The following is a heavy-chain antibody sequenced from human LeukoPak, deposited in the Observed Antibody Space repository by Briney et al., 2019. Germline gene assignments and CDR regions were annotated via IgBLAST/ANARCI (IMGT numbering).Heavy chain of an antibody. D-gene: IGHD3-3*01. Sequence: ASVKVSCKASGYSFSDYAVNWVRQAPGQGLEWMGWINSNTGKPRYAQGFPGRFVFSWDKSVNTAYLQISSVKTEDTAVYYCARGPDITVFEVHFDFWGQGTLVTVSS. V-gene: IGHV7-4-1*02. CDR3: ARGPDITVFEVHFDF. CDR1: GYSFSDYA. CDR2: INSNTGKP. J-gene: IGHJ4*02.